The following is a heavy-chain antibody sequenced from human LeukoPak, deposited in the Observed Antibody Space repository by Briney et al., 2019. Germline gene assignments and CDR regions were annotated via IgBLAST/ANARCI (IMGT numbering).Heavy chain of an antibody. Sequence: SGPTLVNPTQTLTVTCTLSGFSLTTPGVGVGWIRQPPGKALEWLGLIFWDDVQRFNPSVKSRLNLTMDTSKNEVSLTLTNVDPLDTGTYYCAHRNLTTFQYWGLGVLVTVSS. V-gene: IGHV2-5*02. CDR3: AHRNLTTFQY. D-gene: IGHD1-1*01. CDR2: IFWDDVQ. CDR1: GFSLTTPGVG. J-gene: IGHJ4*02.